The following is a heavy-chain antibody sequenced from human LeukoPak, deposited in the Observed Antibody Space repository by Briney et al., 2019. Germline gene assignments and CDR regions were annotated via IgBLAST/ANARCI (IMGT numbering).Heavy chain of an antibody. CDR1: GYTLTAYY. Sequence: ASVKVSCKASGYTLTAYYIHWMPQAPGQGVEWMGWINPNSGGTNYTQSFQGRVTMTRDTSISTAYMELSRLRSDDTAVYCCAKIYFGSGSYSKQIDYWGQGTLVTVSS. CDR2: INPNSGGT. CDR3: AKIYFGSGSYSKQIDY. J-gene: IGHJ4*02. D-gene: IGHD3-10*01. V-gene: IGHV1-2*02.